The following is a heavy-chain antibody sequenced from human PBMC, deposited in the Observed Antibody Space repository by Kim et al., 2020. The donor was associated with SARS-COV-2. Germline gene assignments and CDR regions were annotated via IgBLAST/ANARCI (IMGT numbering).Heavy chain of an antibody. CDR3: ARGCRWPRSFDS. Sequence: GYKQKCQGRVTMTRSTAISTAYMELSSLRSEDTAVYYCARGCRWPRSFDSWGQGTLVTVSS. V-gene: IGHV1-8*01. D-gene: IGHD2-15*01. J-gene: IGHJ4*02.